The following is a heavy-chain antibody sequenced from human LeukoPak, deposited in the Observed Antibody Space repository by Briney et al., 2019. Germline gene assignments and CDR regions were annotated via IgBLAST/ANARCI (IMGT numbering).Heavy chain of an antibody. CDR2: VSYDGNIK. Sequence: PGGSLRLSCAASGFTFSSYGMHWVRQAPGKGLGWVAVVSYDGNIKEYGDSVKGRFTISRDNAKHTLYLQMNSLRAEDTAVYYCAKDRRYYYDTSEGFGLDNWGQGTLVTVSS. CDR1: GFTFSSYG. J-gene: IGHJ4*02. V-gene: IGHV3-30*18. CDR3: AKDRRYYYDTSEGFGLDN. D-gene: IGHD3-22*01.